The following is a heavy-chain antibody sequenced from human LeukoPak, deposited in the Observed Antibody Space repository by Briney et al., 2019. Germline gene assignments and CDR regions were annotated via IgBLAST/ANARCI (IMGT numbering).Heavy chain of an antibody. D-gene: IGHD2-8*01. CDR3: AKWASDNRAFDL. CDR2: GHYSGNT. CDR1: GASITSYY. Sequence: SETLSLTCTVSGASITSYYTNWIRQAPRQGPEWIGYGHYSGNTKYNPPLKSRVTISVDTSKNQFSLRLSSVTAADTAVYFCAKWASDNRAFDLWGQGTLVTVSS. J-gene: IGHJ4*02. V-gene: IGHV4-59*08.